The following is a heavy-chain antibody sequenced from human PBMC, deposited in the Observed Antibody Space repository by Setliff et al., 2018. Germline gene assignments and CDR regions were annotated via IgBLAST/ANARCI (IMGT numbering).Heavy chain of an antibody. J-gene: IGHJ3*01. CDR2: ISSYNDVA. V-gene: IGHV1-18*01. D-gene: IGHD2-15*01. CDR3: AISTLSICSGGSCPNAFDL. Sequence: ASVKVSCKTSGHIFSSYSITWVRQAPGQGLEWMGWISSYNDVANYAQNFQGRVTMTKDTSARAAYMELTSLRSDDTAMYFCAISTLSICSGGSCPNAFDLWGQGTMVTVS. CDR1: GHIFSSYS.